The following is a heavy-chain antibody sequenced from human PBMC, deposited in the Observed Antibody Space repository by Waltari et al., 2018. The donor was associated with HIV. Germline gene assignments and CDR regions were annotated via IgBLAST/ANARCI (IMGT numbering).Heavy chain of an antibody. CDR3: ARGPVGAIYFDY. D-gene: IGHD1-26*01. J-gene: IGHJ4*02. Sequence: QVQLQESGPGLVKPSETLSLTCTVSGYSISSGYYWGWIRQPPGKGLEWIGSIYHSGSTYYNPSLKSRVTISVDTSKNQFSLKLSSVTAADTAVYYCARGPVGAIYFDYWGQGTLVTVSS. CDR2: IYHSGST. V-gene: IGHV4-38-2*02. CDR1: GYSISSGYY.